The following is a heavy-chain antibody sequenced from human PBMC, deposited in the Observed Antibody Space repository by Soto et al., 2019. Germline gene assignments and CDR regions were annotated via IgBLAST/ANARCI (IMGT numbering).Heavy chain of an antibody. CDR1: GFTFSSYW. D-gene: IGHD6-13*01. V-gene: IGHV3-74*01. CDR3: AREYSSSWSNWFDP. Sequence: GGSLRLSCAASGFTFSSYWMHWVRQAPGKGLVWVSRINSDGSSTSYADPVKGRFTISRDNAKNTLYLQMNSLRAEDTAVYYCAREYSSSWSNWFDPWGQGTLVTVSS. J-gene: IGHJ5*02. CDR2: INSDGSST.